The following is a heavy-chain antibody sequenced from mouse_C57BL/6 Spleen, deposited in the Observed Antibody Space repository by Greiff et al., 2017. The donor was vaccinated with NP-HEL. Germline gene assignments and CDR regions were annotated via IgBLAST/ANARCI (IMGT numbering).Heavy chain of an antibody. Sequence: VQLQQPGAELVKPGASVKLSCKASGYTFTSYWMHWVKQRPGQGLEWIGMIHPNSGSTNYNEKFKSKATLTVDKSSSTAYMQLSSLTSEDSAVYYCARTYYSNYGFAMDYWGQGTSVTVSS. D-gene: IGHD2-5*01. V-gene: IGHV1-64*01. CDR3: ARTYYSNYGFAMDY. J-gene: IGHJ4*01. CDR2: IHPNSGST. CDR1: GYTFTSYW.